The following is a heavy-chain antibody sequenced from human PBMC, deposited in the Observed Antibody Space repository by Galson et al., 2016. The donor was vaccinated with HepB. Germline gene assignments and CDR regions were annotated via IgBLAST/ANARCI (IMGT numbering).Heavy chain of an antibody. D-gene: IGHD6-19*01. CDR2: IYHIGDT. V-gene: IGHV4-30-2*01. Sequence: TLSLTYAVSGGSISSGGYSWSWIRQPPGKGLEWIGYIYHIGDTYYNPSLNSRVTISIDRSKDQFSLRLTSVTAADTAVYYCARWIAMPGHWYFDLWGRGTLFTVSS. J-gene: IGHJ2*01. CDR1: GGSISSGGYS. CDR3: ARWIAMPGHWYFDL.